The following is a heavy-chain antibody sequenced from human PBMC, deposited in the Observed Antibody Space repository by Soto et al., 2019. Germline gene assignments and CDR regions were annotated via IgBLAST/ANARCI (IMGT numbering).Heavy chain of an antibody. V-gene: IGHV4-30-2*03. J-gene: IGHJ4*02. Sequence: PSETLSLTCAVSGGSISSGGYSWSWIRQPPGKGLEWIGEINHSGSTNYNPSLKSRVTISVDTSASTVYMEMRRLKVEDTAMYYCVTDYMRGRDYWGQGTSVTVSS. CDR2: INHSGST. CDR1: GGSISSGGYS. CDR3: VTDYMRGRDY. D-gene: IGHD4-4*01.